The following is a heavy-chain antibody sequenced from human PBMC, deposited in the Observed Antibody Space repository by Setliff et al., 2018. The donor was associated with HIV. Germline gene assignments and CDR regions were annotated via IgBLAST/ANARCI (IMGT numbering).Heavy chain of an antibody. CDR1: GVSINSGDYS. D-gene: IGHD1-20*01. J-gene: IGHJ6*02. Sequence: SETLSLTCDVSGVSINSGDYSWNWIRQPAGKRLEWIGHVHSNGFKNYNSSLESRVDISVDTSKNQISLKVDSVTAADTAMYYCATSITVAGGRSHQYYGMDVWGQGTTVTVSS. V-gene: IGHV4-61*09. CDR2: VHSNGFK. CDR3: ATSITVAGGRSHQYYGMDV.